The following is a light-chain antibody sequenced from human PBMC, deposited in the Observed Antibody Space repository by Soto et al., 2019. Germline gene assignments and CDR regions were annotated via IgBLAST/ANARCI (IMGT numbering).Light chain of an antibody. J-gene: IGLJ1*01. CDR2: EVS. CDR3: TSCITANTRCV. CDR1: SSDVGGYKY. Sequence: QSVLTQPASVSGSPGQSITISCTGTSSDVGGYKYVSWYQQHPGKAPKLLIYEVSNRPSGISNRFSASKSDSTASLTISGLRAEDEADYYCTSCITANTRCVFGSGTKVTVL. V-gene: IGLV2-14*01.